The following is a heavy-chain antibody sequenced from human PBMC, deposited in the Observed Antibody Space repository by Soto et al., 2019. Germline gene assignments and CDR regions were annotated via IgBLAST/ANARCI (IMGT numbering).Heavy chain of an antibody. V-gene: IGHV3-53*01. CDR1: GFTVSSNY. D-gene: IGHD5-12*01. J-gene: IGHJ4*02. CDR3: VGWLQLSPAFDY. Sequence: GGSLSLSCPASGFTVSSNYMSWVRQAPGKGLEWVSVIYSGGSTYYADSVKGRFTISRDNSKNTPYLQMNSLRAEDTAVYYCVGWLQLSPAFDYWGLGTLVTVSS. CDR2: IYSGGST.